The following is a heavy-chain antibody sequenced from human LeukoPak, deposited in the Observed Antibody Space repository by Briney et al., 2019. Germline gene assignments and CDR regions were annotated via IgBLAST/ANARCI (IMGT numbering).Heavy chain of an antibody. Sequence: ASVKVSCKVSGYTLTELSMHWVRQAPGKGLEWKGGFDPEDGETIYAQKFQGRVTMTEDTSTDTAYMELSSLRSEDTAVYYCATGFGIVATTGFDYWGQGTLVTVSS. V-gene: IGHV1-24*01. J-gene: IGHJ4*02. CDR1: GYTLTELS. CDR2: FDPEDGET. CDR3: ATGFGIVATTGFDY. D-gene: IGHD5-12*01.